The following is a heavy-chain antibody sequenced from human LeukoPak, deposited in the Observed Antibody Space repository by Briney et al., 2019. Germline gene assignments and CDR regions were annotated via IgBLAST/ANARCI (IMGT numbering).Heavy chain of an antibody. Sequence: GGSLRLSCAASGFTFDDYAMHWVRQAPGKGLEWVSGISWNSGSIGYADSVKGRFTISRDNAKNSLYLQMNSLRAEDTALYYCAKGIEPLRYYGMDVWGQGTTVTVS. J-gene: IGHJ6*02. CDR3: AKGIEPLRYYGMDV. CDR1: GFTFDDYA. V-gene: IGHV3-9*01. CDR2: ISWNSGSI.